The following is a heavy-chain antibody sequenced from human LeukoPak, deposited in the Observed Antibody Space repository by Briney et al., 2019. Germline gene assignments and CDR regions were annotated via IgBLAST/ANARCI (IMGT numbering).Heavy chain of an antibody. J-gene: IGHJ6*02. Sequence: SETLSPTCAVYGGSFSGYYWSWIRQPPGKGLEWIAEINHSGSTTYNPSPKSRVTISVAASKNRFSLQLSAVTAADTSVYYCARGRSFYGPGSYWVRGYYVMDVWGQGTTVTVSS. D-gene: IGHD3-10*01. CDR3: ARGRSFYGPGSYWVRGYYVMDV. CDR1: GGSFSGYY. CDR2: INHSGST. V-gene: IGHV4-34*01.